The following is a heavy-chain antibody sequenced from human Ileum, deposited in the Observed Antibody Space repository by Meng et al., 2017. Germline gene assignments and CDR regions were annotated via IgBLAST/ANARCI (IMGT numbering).Heavy chain of an antibody. CDR3: AHCHGPYDFNWAVGYFDY. J-gene: IGHJ4*02. CDR2: IYWNDDK. D-gene: IGHD3/OR15-3a*01. V-gene: IGHV2-5*01. CDR1: GFTLSSCLVG. Sequence: LTESGPGDGAPTQAHTLSRPFSGFTLSSCLVGVCLSRQPPGKALESLAIIYWNDDKRYNTSLMCRLTIAKVTSRNHMILTMANMEAVDTATYYCAHCHGPYDFNWAVGYFDYWGQGALVTVSS.